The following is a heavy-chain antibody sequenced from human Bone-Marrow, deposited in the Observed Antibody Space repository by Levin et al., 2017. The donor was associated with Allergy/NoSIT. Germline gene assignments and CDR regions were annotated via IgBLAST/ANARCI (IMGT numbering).Heavy chain of an antibody. CDR3: TTKSNVPMVYAILDS. J-gene: IGHJ4*02. V-gene: IGHV3-15*01. Sequence: GESLKISCAASGFTFSYAWMSWVRQAPGKGLEWVGRIKTKTDGGTTDYAAPVKGRYTISRDDSKNTLYLQMNSLKTEDTAVYYCTTKSNVPMVYAILDSWGQGTLVTVSS. CDR2: IKTKTDGGTT. D-gene: IGHD2-8*01. CDR1: GFTFSYAW.